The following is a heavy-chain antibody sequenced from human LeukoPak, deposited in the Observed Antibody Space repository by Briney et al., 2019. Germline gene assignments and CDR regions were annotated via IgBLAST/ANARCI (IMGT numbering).Heavy chain of an antibody. D-gene: IGHD3-10*01. V-gene: IGHV3-7*01. Sequence: GGSLRLSCAASGFSLSRYWMNCVRQAPGKGLEWVANIKGDGNEKNYVDAVKGRFSISRDNARNSLYLQMDSLRAEDTAVYYCAKEGAYPIITYDSWGQGALVTVSS. CDR1: GFSLSRYW. J-gene: IGHJ5*01. CDR3: AKEGAYPIITYDS. CDR2: IKGDGNEK.